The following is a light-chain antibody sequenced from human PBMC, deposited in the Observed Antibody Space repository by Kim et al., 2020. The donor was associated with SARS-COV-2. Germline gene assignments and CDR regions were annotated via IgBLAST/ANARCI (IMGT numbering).Light chain of an antibody. CDR1: QGISSY. Sequence: TSTGDRVTITGRARQGISSYLAWYQQKPGKAPKLLIYAASTLQSGVPSRFSGSGSGTDFTLTISCLQSEDFATYYCQQYYSYPRTFGKGTKVDIK. CDR3: QQYYSYPRT. J-gene: IGKJ1*01. V-gene: IGKV1-8*01. CDR2: AAS.